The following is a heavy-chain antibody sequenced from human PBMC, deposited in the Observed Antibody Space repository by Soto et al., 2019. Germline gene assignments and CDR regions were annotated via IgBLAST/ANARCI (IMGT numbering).Heavy chain of an antibody. J-gene: IGHJ3*02. V-gene: IGHV1-69*12. CDR2: IIPLFVTA. CDR1: GGTFKNYA. D-gene: IGHD3-16*01. Sequence: QVQLVQSGAEVKKPGSSVKVSCKASGGTFKNYAISWVRQAPGQGLEWMGGIIPLFVTANYAQKFQGRVTITAHESTSTVYTELSSLRSEDTAVYYCAAGISLTLVITPDTTDIWGQGTLVTVSS. CDR3: AAGISLTLVITPDTTDI.